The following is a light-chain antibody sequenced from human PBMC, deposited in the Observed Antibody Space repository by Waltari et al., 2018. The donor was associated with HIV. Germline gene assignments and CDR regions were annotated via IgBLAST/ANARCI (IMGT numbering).Light chain of an antibody. CDR3: CAYAGSTTYVI. CDR2: EVS. J-gene: IGLJ2*01. Sequence: QSALTQPASVSGSPGQSITISCTGTSSDVGGYNLVSWYQQHPGKAPKLMIYEVSKRPSGVSNRFSGSKSGNTASLTICGLQDEDEADYYCCAYAGSTTYVIFGGGTKLTVL. CDR1: SSDVGGYNL. V-gene: IGLV2-23*02.